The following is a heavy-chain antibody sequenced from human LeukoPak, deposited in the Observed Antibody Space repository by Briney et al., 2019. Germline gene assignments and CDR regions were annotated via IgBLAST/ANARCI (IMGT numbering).Heavy chain of an antibody. D-gene: IGHD3-16*01. V-gene: IGHV3-7*01. J-gene: IGHJ4*02. CDR3: ASDGGPFDH. CDR1: GIMFSGYW. Sequence: PGGSLRLSCTASGIMFSGYWMSWVRQAPGNGLEWVANIKQQGTEKYYVDSVKGRFTISRDDAKKSVYLQMNSLRAEDTAVYYCASDGGPFDHWGQGILVTVSS. CDR2: IKQQGTEK.